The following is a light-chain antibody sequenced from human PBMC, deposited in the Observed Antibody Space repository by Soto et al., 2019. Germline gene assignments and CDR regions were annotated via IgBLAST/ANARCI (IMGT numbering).Light chain of an antibody. J-gene: IGKJ3*01. V-gene: IGKV1-5*01. Sequence: GDRVTITCRASQSIGTWLAWYQQKPGKAPKLLIYDASSVESGVPSRFSGSGSGTEFTLTISSLQPDDFATYYCQQYNSYSPLLGPGTNVDIK. CDR2: DAS. CDR3: QQYNSYSPL. CDR1: QSIGTW.